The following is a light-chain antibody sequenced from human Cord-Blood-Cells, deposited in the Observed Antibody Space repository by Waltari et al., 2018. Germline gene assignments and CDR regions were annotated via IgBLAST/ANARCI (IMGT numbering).Light chain of an antibody. CDR1: QSISSY. CDR2: AAS. V-gene: IGKV1-39*01. CDR3: QQSYSTPFT. J-gene: IGKJ3*01. Sequence: DIQMTKSPSSLSASVGDRVTITCRASQSISSYLNRYQQKPVKAPKLLIYAASSLQSGVPSRFSGSGSGTDFTLTISSLQPEDFATYYCQQSYSTPFTFGPGTKGDIK.